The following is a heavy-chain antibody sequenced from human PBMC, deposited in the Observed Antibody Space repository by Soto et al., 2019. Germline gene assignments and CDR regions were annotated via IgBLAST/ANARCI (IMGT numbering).Heavy chain of an antibody. CDR2: IIPILGIA. Sequence: QVQLVQSGAEVKKPGSSVKVSCKASGGTFSSYTISWVRQAPGQGLEWMGRIIPILGIANYAQKFQGRVTITADKSTSTAYMELCSLRSEDTAVYYCARDPSRSLQLVQGWFDPWGQGTLVTVSS. J-gene: IGHJ5*02. V-gene: IGHV1-69*08. D-gene: IGHD6-13*01. CDR1: GGTFSSYT. CDR3: ARDPSRSLQLVQGWFDP.